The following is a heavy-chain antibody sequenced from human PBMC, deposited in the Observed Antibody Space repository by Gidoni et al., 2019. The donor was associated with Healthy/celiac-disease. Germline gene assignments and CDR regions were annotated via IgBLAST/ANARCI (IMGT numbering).Heavy chain of an antibody. J-gene: IGHJ6*03. V-gene: IGHV3-15*07. CDR1: GFTFSNAW. CDR2: IKSKTDGGTT. D-gene: IGHD1-26*01. Sequence: EVQLVESGGGLVKPGGSLRLSCAASGFTFSNAWMHWVRQAPGKGLEWVGRIKSKTDGGTTDYAAPVKGRFTISRDDSKNTLYLQMNSLKTEDTAVYYCTTDDQWELQTYYYYYYMDVWGKGTTVTVSS. CDR3: TTDDQWELQTYYYYYYMDV.